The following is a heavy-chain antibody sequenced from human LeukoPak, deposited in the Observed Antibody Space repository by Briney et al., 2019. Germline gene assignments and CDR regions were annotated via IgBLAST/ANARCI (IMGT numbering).Heavy chain of an antibody. CDR2: MNPNSGNT. CDR3: ARFSAAAGTYYFDY. CDR1: GYTFTSYD. V-gene: IGHV1-8*01. J-gene: IGHJ4*02. Sequence: GASVKVSCKASGYTFTSYDINWVRQATGQGLEWVGWMNPNSGNTGYAQKFQGRVTMTRNTSISTAYMELSSLRSEDTAVYYCARFSAAAGTYYFDYWGQGTLVTVSS. D-gene: IGHD6-13*01.